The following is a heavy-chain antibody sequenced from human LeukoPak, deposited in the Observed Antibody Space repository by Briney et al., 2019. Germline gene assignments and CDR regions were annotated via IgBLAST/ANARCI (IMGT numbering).Heavy chain of an antibody. Sequence: SETLSLTCTVSGGSISSCYCSWIRQPPGKGLEWIGYIYYDGSTNYNPSLKSRVTMSVDTSKNQFSLRLSSVTAADTAVYYCARGVAAAGTHFDYWGQGTLVTVSS. D-gene: IGHD6-13*01. CDR1: GGSISSCY. CDR3: ARGVAAAGTHFDY. J-gene: IGHJ4*02. V-gene: IGHV4-59*01. CDR2: IYYDGST.